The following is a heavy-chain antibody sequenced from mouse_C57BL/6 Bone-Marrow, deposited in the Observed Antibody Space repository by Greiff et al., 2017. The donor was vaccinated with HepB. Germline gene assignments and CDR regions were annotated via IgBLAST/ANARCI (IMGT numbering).Heavy chain of an antibody. CDR3: VRDPDYGNYGYFDY. J-gene: IGHJ2*01. Sequence: EVKLVESGGGLVQPKGSLKLSCAASGFTFNTYAMHWVRQAPGKGLEWVARRRSKSSNYATYYADSVKERFTISRDDSQSMLYLQMNNLITEDTAMYYCVRDPDYGNYGYFDYWGQGTTLTVSS. D-gene: IGHD2-1*01. CDR2: RRSKSSNYAT. CDR1: GFTFNTYA. V-gene: IGHV10-3*01.